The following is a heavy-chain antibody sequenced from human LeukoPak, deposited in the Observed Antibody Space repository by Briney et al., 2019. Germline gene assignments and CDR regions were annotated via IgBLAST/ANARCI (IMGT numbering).Heavy chain of an antibody. D-gene: IGHD6-19*01. CDR1: GFTFTGYP. Sequence: GGSLRLSCAASGFTFTGYPMHWVRQPPGEGLEGVAVISYDGSNEYYADSVKGRFTISRDNSKNTLYLQMNSLRAADTAVYYCARRSSSGWYPDYYYYYMDVWGKGTTVTISS. J-gene: IGHJ6*03. V-gene: IGHV3-30*19. CDR2: ISYDGSNE. CDR3: ARRSSSGWYPDYYYYYMDV.